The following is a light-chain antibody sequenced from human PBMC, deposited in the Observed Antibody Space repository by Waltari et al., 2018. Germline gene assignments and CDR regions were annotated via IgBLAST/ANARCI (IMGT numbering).Light chain of an antibody. CDR1: SSDVGNYKR. CDR2: AVS. CDR3: SSYAGSSTGV. Sequence: QSAMTQPASVSGSPGQSITISCTGTSSDVGNYKRVSWYQQHPGKAPKLMISAVSKRPSGVSALFSGSKSGGMSSLTISGLQPEEEAEYFCSSYAGSSTGVFGGGTKVTVL. J-gene: IGLJ2*01. V-gene: IGLV2-23*02.